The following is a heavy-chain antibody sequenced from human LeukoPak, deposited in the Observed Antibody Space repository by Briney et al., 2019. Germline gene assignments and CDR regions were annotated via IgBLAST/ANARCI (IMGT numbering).Heavy chain of an antibody. D-gene: IGHD3-22*01. Sequence: GGSLRLSCAASGFTFSSYAMHWVREAPGKGLEWVAVISYDGSNKYYADSVKGRFTISRDNSKNTLYLQMNSLRAEDTAVYYCARSFMIVVVTPGYMDVWGKGTTVTVSS. CDR3: ARSFMIVVVTPGYMDV. V-gene: IGHV3-30*01. CDR1: GFTFSSYA. J-gene: IGHJ6*03. CDR2: ISYDGSNK.